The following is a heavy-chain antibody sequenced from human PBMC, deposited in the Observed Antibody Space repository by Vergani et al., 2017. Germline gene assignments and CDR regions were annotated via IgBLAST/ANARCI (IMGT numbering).Heavy chain of an antibody. CDR1: GFSLSTSGVG. CDR2: IYWDDDK. J-gene: IGHJ4*02. Sequence: QITLKESGPTLVKPTQTLTLTCTFSGFSLSTSGVGVGWIRQPPGKALEWLALIYWDDDKRYSPSLKSRLTITKDTSKNQVVLTMTNMDPVDTATYYCARSWVPGLGEFNLPRYFDYWGQGTLVTVSS. D-gene: IGHD3-16*01. CDR3: ARSWVPGLGEFNLPRYFDY. V-gene: IGHV2-5*02.